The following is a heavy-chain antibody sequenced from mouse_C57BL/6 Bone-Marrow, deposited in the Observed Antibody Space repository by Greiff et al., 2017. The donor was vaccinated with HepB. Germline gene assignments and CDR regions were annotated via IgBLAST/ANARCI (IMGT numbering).Heavy chain of an antibody. V-gene: IGHV1-63*01. CDR1: GYTFTNYW. J-gene: IGHJ1*03. Sequence: VQVVESGAELVRPGTSVKMSCKASGYTFTNYWIGWAKQRPGHGLEWIGDIYPGGGYTNYNEKFKGKATLTADKSSSTAYMQFSSLTSEDSAIYYCARDRDYWYFDVWGTGTTVTVSS. CDR3: ARDRDYWYFDV. CDR2: IYPGGGYT.